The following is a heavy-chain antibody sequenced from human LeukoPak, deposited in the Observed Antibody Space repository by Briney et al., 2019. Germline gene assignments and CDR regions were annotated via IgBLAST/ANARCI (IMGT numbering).Heavy chain of an antibody. CDR1: GFTFSDYY. J-gene: IGHJ2*01. V-gene: IGHV3-11*05. CDR2: ISSSRGYT. D-gene: IGHD5-12*01. Sequence: GGSLRLSCGASGFTFSDYYMCWIRQAPGKGLEWVSYISSSRGYTNYAESVKGRFAISRDNAKNSLYLQMNSLRAEDTAVYYCAREDIVASWPWYFDLWGRGTLVTVSS. CDR3: AREDIVASWPWYFDL.